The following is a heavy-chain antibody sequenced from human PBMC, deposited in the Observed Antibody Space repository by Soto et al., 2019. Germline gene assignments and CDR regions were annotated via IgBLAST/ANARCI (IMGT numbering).Heavy chain of an antibody. J-gene: IGHJ3*02. D-gene: IGHD3-10*01. V-gene: IGHV4-4*02. CDR1: GDSISRSYW. CDR2: IYHSGST. Sequence: SETLSLTCAVSGDSISRSYWWSWVRQLPGKGLEWIGEIYHSGSTIYNPSLQSRVTLPVDKSKNEFSLKMSSVTAADTAVYYCTSKFGQLLADVFDIWGQGTMVTVSS. CDR3: TSKFGQLLADVFDI.